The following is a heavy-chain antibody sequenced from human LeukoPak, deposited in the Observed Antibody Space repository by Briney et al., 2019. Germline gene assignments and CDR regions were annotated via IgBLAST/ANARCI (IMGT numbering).Heavy chain of an antibody. Sequence: PSETLSLTCAVYGGCFSGYYWSWIRPPPGKGLEWIGEINHSGSTNYNPSLKSRVTISVDTSKNQFPLKLSSVTAADTAVYYCARGRRAGSTIFGVAPSPYNWFDPWGQGTLVTVSS. V-gene: IGHV4-34*01. CDR1: GGCFSGYY. CDR2: INHSGST. J-gene: IGHJ5*02. D-gene: IGHD3-3*01. CDR3: ARGRRAGSTIFGVAPSPYNWFDP.